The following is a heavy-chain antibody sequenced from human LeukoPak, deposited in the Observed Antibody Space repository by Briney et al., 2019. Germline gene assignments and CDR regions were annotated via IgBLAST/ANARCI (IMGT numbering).Heavy chain of an antibody. CDR2: ISGSGSST. CDR1: GFTFSSYA. Sequence: PGGSLRLSCAASGFTFSSYAMSWVRQAPGEGLEWVSAISGSGSSTYYADSVKGRFTISRDNSKNTLYLQMNSLRAEDTAVYYCARESFGDSTYDYWGQGTLVTVSS. D-gene: IGHD3-3*01. V-gene: IGHV3-23*01. J-gene: IGHJ4*02. CDR3: ARESFGDSTYDY.